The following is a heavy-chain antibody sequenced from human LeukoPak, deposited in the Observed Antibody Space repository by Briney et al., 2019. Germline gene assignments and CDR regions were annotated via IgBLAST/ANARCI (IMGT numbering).Heavy chain of an antibody. Sequence: ASAKVSCKASGYTFTSYGISWVRQAPGQGLEWMGWISAYNGNTNYAQKLQGRVTMTTDTSTSTAYMELRSLRSDDTAVYYCARDVPVVPAATSSDYWGQGTLVTVSS. CDR3: ARDVPVVPAATSSDY. J-gene: IGHJ4*02. D-gene: IGHD2-2*01. CDR1: GYTFTSYG. CDR2: ISAYNGNT. V-gene: IGHV1-18*04.